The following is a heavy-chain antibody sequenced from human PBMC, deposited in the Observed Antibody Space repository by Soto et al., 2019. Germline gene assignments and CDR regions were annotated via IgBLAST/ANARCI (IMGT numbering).Heavy chain of an antibody. D-gene: IGHD3-16*01. J-gene: IGHJ4*02. Sequence: ASVKVSCKVAGHSLTDLSMHWVRQGPGRGLEWLGGFDPEEVEIIYAQNFQGRIRLTEDTSTDTAFMELNSLKSEDTAIYYCATTRTTYVYDFDSWGQGTLVTVSS. CDR2: FDPEEVEI. V-gene: IGHV1-24*01. CDR1: GHSLTDLS. CDR3: ATTRTTYVYDFDS.